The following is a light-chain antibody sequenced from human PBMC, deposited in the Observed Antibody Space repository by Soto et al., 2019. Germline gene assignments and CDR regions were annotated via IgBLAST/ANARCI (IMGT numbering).Light chain of an antibody. J-gene: IGLJ3*02. CDR3: RSYTSSSTLVV. V-gene: IGLV2-14*01. CDR2: DVS. CDR1: SSDVGGYNY. Sequence: QSALTQPASVSGSPGQSITISCTGTSSDVGGYNYVSWYQQHPGKAPKLMIYDVSNRPSGVSNRFSGSKSGNTASLTISGLAAEDEADYYCRSYTSSSTLVVFGGGTKLTVL.